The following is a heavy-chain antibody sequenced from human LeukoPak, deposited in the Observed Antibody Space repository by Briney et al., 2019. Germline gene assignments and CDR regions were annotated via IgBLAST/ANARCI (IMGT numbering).Heavy chain of an antibody. J-gene: IGHJ4*02. CDR2: IGGSGSST. V-gene: IGHV3-23*01. CDR3: AKDQQRYCSGGSCLNSFDY. CDR1: GFTFSSYA. D-gene: IGHD2-15*01. Sequence: AGGSLRLSCAASGFTFSSYAMSWVRQAPGKGLEWVSAIGGSGSSTYYADSVKGRFTISRDNSKNTLYLQMNSLRAEDTAVYYCAKDQQRYCSGGSCLNSFDYWGQGTLVTVSS.